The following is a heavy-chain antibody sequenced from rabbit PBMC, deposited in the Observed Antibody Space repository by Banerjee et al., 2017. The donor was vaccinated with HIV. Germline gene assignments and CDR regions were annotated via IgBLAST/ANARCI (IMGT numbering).Heavy chain of an antibody. CDR2: INAATGKP. J-gene: IGHJ4*01. V-gene: IGHV1S45*01. CDR3: ARDLAGAIGWNFYL. Sequence: QEQLVESGGGLVQPTGPLTLSCKASGFSFGDRDVMCWVRQAPGKGLEWIACINAATGKPVYATWANGRFSISRTSSTTVTLQMTSLTAADTATYLCARDLAGAIGWNFYLWGPGTLVTVS. CDR1: GFSFGDRDV. D-gene: IGHD4-1*01.